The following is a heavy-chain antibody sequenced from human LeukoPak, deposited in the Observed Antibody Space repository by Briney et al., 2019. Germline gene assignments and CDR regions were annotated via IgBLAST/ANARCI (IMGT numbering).Heavy chain of an antibody. CDR2: ISAYNGNT. V-gene: IGHV1-18*01. CDR1: GYTFTTYG. CDR3: ARRRAAAAYYYYYYMDV. J-gene: IGHJ6*03. Sequence: ASVKVSCKASGYTFTTYGITWVRQAPGQGLEWMGWISAYNGNTNYAQKLQGRVTMTTDTSTSTAYMELRSLRSDDTAVYYCARRRAAAAYYYYYYMDVWGKGATVTISS. D-gene: IGHD6-13*01.